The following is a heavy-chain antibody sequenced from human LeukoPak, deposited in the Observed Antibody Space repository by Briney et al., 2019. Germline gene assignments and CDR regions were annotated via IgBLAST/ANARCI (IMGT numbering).Heavy chain of an antibody. Sequence: PSETLSLTGAVSGVSINSHYRSWIRQPPGKGLEWIGFFFESGSTNYKSSLKSRVTISVDTSRNQLSLKLSSVTAADTAVYYCARVLQNYYHLDVWGHGTTVTVSS. D-gene: IGHD3-3*01. CDR1: GVSINSHY. CDR2: FFESGST. J-gene: IGHJ6*03. V-gene: IGHV4-59*11. CDR3: ARVLQNYYHLDV.